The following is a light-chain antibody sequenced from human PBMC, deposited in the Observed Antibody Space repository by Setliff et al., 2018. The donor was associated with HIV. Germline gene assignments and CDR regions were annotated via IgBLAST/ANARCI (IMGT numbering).Light chain of an antibody. J-gene: IGLJ1*01. CDR1: SSDVGGYNY. Sequence: QSVLTQPPSASGSPGQSVTISCTGTSSDVGGYNYVSWYQQHPGKAPKLMIYGVDKRPSGVPDRFSGYKSGNTASLTVSGLQAEDEADYYCSSYAGSIYYVFGTGTKVTVL. CDR3: SSYAGSIYYV. V-gene: IGLV2-8*01. CDR2: GVD.